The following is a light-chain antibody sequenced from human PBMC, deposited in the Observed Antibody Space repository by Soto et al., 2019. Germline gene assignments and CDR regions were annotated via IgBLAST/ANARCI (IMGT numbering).Light chain of an antibody. CDR3: QKYNKWPPVT. V-gene: IGKV3-15*01. Sequence: EIVMTQSPATLSVSPGERATLSCRASQSVSSNLAWYQQKPGQAPRLLIHGASTRATGIPARFSGSGSGTEFTLTISSLQSEDFAVYYCQKYNKWPPVTFGGGTKVEIK. CDR1: QSVSSN. CDR2: GAS. J-gene: IGKJ4*01.